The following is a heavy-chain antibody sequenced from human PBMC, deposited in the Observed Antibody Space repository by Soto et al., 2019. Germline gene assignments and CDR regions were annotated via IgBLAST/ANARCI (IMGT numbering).Heavy chain of an antibody. V-gene: IGHV3-30*18. J-gene: IGHJ6*02. CDR2: ISYDGSNK. CDR3: AKAAYYDFWSGYPISYYGMDV. D-gene: IGHD3-3*01. Sequence: VQLVESGGGVVQPGRSLRLSCAASGFTFSSYGMHWVRQAPGKGLEWVAVISYDGSNKYYADSVKGRFTISRDNSKNTLYLQMNSLRAEDTAVYYCAKAAYYDFWSGYPISYYGMDVWGQGTTVTVSS. CDR1: GFTFSSYG.